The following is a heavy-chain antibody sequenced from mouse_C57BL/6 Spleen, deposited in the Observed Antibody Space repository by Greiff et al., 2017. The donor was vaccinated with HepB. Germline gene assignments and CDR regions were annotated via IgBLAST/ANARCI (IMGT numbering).Heavy chain of an antibody. Sequence: VQGVESGAELVRPGASVTLSCTASGYTFTDYEMHWVKQTPVHGLEWIGAIDPETGGTAYNQKFKGKAILTADKSSSTAYMELRSLTSEDSAVYYCTRYGNSSDYWGQGTTLTVSS. J-gene: IGHJ2*01. CDR3: TRYGNSSDY. V-gene: IGHV1-15*01. CDR2: IDPETGGT. CDR1: GYTFTDYE. D-gene: IGHD2-1*01.